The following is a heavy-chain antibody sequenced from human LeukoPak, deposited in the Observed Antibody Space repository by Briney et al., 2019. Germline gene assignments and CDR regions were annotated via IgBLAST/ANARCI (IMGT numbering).Heavy chain of an antibody. V-gene: IGHV4-59*08. CDR3: ARHTPISLVRGYYYSLDV. D-gene: IGHD3-10*01. J-gene: IGHJ6*02. CDR2: IYYSGST. Sequence: PSETLSLTCTVSGGSISSYYWSWIRQPPGKGLEWIGYIYYSGSTNYNPSLRSRVTISVDTSKNQFSLKLSSVTAADTAVYFCARHTPISLVRGYYYSLDVWGQGTTVTVSS. CDR1: GGSISSYY.